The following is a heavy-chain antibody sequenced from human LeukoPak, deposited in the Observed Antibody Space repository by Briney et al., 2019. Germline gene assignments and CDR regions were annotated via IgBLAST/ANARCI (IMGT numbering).Heavy chain of an antibody. J-gene: IGHJ4*02. V-gene: IGHV1-69*04. Sequence: VSCKXXXXTFSXYXXSWVRQAPXQGLEWMGRIIPILGIANYAQKFQGRVTITADKSTSTAYMELSSLRSEDTAVYYCAREGSSLTDYWGQGTLVTVSS. CDR3: AREGSSLTDY. D-gene: IGHD2-15*01. CDR2: IIPILGIA. CDR1: XXTFSXYX.